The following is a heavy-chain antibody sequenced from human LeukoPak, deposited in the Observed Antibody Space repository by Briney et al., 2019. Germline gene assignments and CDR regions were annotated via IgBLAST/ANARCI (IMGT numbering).Heavy chain of an antibody. D-gene: IGHD3-10*01. CDR2: ISSSSSYI. CDR1: GFTFSGYS. Sequence: GGSLRLSCAASGFTFSGYSMNWVRQAPGKGLEWVSSISSSSSYIYYADSVKGRFTISRDNAKNSLYLQMNSLRAEDTAVYYCAKDYGENYFDYWGQGTLVTVSS. CDR3: AKDYGENYFDY. J-gene: IGHJ4*02. V-gene: IGHV3-21*04.